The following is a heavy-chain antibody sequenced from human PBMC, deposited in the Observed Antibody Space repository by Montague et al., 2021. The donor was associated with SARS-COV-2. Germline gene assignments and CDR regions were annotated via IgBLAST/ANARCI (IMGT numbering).Heavy chain of an antibody. Sequence: SETLSLTYTVSGGSMSDHYWAWIRQPPGKGLEWLAYIYYSGGINSNASLKSRVSMSVDTSKNQFSLKLTSVTAADTAVYYCARVARYCTNGVCQTYYYYGLDVWGQGTTVTVSS. CDR1: GGSMSDHY. V-gene: IGHV4-59*11. J-gene: IGHJ6*02. CDR3: ARVARYCTNGVCQTYYYYGLDV. CDR2: IYYSGGI. D-gene: IGHD2-8*01.